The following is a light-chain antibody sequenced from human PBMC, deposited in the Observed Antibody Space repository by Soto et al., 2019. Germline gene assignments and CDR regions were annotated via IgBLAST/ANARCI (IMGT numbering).Light chain of an antibody. Sequence: EIVMTQSPVTLSVSPGERATLSCRASQNVSTNLAWYRQTPGQAPRLLIYDASTRATGMPARFSGSGSGTDFTLTISSLQSEDFATYYCLQYNHWPRTFGQGTKVEIK. CDR1: QNVSTN. CDR3: LQYNHWPRT. CDR2: DAS. V-gene: IGKV3-15*01. J-gene: IGKJ1*01.